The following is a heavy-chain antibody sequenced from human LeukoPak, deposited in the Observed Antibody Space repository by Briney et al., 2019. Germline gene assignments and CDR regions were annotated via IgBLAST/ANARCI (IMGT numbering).Heavy chain of an antibody. J-gene: IGHJ4*02. CDR1: GFTFTIYG. V-gene: IGHV1-18*01. CDR2: ASAHSGNT. Sequence: ASVKVSCKASGFTFTIYGFSWVRQAPGQGLEWMGWASAHSGNTRYAQKFQGRVTMTTDRSTSTAYMELRGLRSDDTAAYYCAREAGSSTYYPYFDYWGQGTLVTVSS. CDR3: AREAGSSTYYPYFDY. D-gene: IGHD3-22*01.